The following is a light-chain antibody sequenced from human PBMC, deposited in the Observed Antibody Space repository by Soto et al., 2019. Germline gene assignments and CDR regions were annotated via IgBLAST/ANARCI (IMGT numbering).Light chain of an antibody. Sequence: QSVLTQPASVSGSPGQSITISCTGSSSDVGAYNYVSWYQHHPDKAPKLVIYDVTNRPSGVSNRFSGSKSGNTASLTISGLQAEDEADYNCNSYTSSTTPYDFGTGTKVPVL. J-gene: IGLJ1*01. CDR1: SSDVGAYNY. CDR2: DVT. CDR3: NSYTSSTTPYD. V-gene: IGLV2-14*03.